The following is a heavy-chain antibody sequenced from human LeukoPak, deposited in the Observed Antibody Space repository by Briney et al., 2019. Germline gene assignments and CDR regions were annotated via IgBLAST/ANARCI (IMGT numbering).Heavy chain of an antibody. CDR3: GRLQRSYYYIDV. D-gene: IGHD1-1*01. Sequence: PGGSLRLSCTASGFTFGDYTMSWFRRAPGKGLEWVGFIRSKAYGGTTENAASVKGRFTISRDDSKSIAYLQINSLKTEDTAVYYGGRLQRSYYYIDVWGKGTTVTVSS. J-gene: IGHJ6*03. CDR2: IRSKAYGGTT. V-gene: IGHV3-49*03. CDR1: GFTFGDYT.